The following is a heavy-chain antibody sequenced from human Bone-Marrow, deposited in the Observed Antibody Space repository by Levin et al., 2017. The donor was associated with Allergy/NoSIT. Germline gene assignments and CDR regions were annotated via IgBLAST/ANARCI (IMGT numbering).Heavy chain of an antibody. V-gene: IGHV1-2*02. CDR2: INPNSGGT. CDR3: AARDHQMSCSSTSCQITGNDY. D-gene: IGHD2-2*01. Sequence: GESLKISCKASGYTFTGYYMHWVRQAPGQGLEWMGWINPNSGGTNYAQKFQGRVTMTRDTSISTAYMELSRLRSDDTAVYYCAARDHQMSCSSTSCQITGNDYWGQGTLVTVSS. J-gene: IGHJ4*02. CDR1: GYTFTGYY.